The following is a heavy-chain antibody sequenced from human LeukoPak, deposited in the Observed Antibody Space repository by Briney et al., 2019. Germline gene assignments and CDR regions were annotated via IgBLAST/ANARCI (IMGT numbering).Heavy chain of an antibody. V-gene: IGHV3-66*01. J-gene: IGHJ6*02. CDR3: ARSRDGYTYYYYGMDV. CDR2: IYSGGST. D-gene: IGHD5-24*01. CDR1: GFTVSSNY. Sequence: GGSLRLSCAASGFTVSSNYMSWVRQAPGKGLEWVSVIYSGGSTYYADSVKGRFTISRDNSKNTLYLRMNSLRAEDTAVYYCARSRDGYTYYYYGMDVWGQGTTVTVSS.